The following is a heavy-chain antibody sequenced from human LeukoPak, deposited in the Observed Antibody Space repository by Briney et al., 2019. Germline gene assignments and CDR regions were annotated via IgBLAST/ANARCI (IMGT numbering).Heavy chain of an antibody. V-gene: IGHV3-23*01. CDR3: AKAYYYDSGGSIKNPFDY. CDR1: EFTFSNYA. Sequence: PGGSLRLSCAASEFTFSNYAMSWVRQAPGKGLEWVSIISGSGGTTYYADSVKGRFTISRDNSKNTLYLQMNSLRAEDTAVFYCAKAYYYDSGGSIKNPFDYWGQGTLVTVSS. D-gene: IGHD3-22*01. CDR2: ISGSGGTT. J-gene: IGHJ4*02.